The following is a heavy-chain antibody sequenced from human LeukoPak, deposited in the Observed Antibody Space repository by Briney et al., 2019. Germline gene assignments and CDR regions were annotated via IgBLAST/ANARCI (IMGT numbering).Heavy chain of an antibody. CDR1: GYTFTGYY. Sequence: ASVKVSCKASGYTFTGYYMHWVRQAPGRGLEWMGWINPNSGGTNYAQKFQGWVTMTRDTSISTAHMELSRLRSDDTAVYYCARDLYGSGEDPSGMDVWGKGTTVTVSS. CDR3: ARDLYGSGEDPSGMDV. V-gene: IGHV1-2*04. J-gene: IGHJ6*04. CDR2: INPNSGGT. D-gene: IGHD3-10*01.